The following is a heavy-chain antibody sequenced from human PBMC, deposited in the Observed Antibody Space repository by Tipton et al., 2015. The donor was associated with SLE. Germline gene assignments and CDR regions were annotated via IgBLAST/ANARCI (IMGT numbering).Heavy chain of an antibody. CDR3: ARDLDGYNHFDY. CDR1: GGSFSGYY. V-gene: IGHV4-34*09. CDR2: IYHSGST. J-gene: IGHJ4*02. D-gene: IGHD5-24*01. Sequence: TLSLTCAVYGGSFSGYYWGWIRQPPGKGLEWIGSIYHSGSTYYNPSLKSRVTLSVDTSKNQFSLKLSSVTAADTAVYYCARDLDGYNHFDYWGQGTLVTVSS.